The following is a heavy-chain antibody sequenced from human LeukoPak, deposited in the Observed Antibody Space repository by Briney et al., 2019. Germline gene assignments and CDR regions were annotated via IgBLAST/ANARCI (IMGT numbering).Heavy chain of an antibody. Sequence: GGSLRLSCAASGFTFSNYWMHWVRQAPGKGLVWVSRINSDGINTSYADSVKGRFTISRDNAKNTLNLQMNSLRAEDTAVYYCARDSRQQLGTNYYYYYYMDVWGKGTTVTVSS. J-gene: IGHJ6*03. V-gene: IGHV3-74*01. CDR1: GFTFSNYW. CDR3: ARDSRQQLGTNYYYYYYMDV. CDR2: INSDGINT. D-gene: IGHD6-13*01.